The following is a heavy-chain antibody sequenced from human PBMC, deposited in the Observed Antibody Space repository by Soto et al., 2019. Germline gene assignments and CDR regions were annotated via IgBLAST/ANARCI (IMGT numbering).Heavy chain of an antibody. D-gene: IGHD3-22*01. Sequence: GGSLRLSCAASGFTFSSYAMHWVRQAPGKGLEWVAVISYDGSNKYYADSVKGRFTISRDNSKNTLYLQMNSLRAEDTAVYYCARPLYYYDSSGYPPPDYWGQGTLVTSPQ. J-gene: IGHJ4*02. CDR1: GFTFSSYA. V-gene: IGHV3-30-3*01. CDR3: ARPLYYYDSSGYPPPDY. CDR2: ISYDGSNK.